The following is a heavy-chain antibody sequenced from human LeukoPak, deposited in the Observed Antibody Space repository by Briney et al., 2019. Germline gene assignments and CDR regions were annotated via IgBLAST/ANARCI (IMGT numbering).Heavy chain of an antibody. J-gene: IGHJ5*02. CDR2: IYPGDSGT. CDR3: ARRAQGGSAASWFDP. D-gene: IGHD2-2*01. V-gene: IGHV5-51*01. Sequence: GESLKISCKGSGYSFTKFWIGWVRQMPGKGLEWMGIIYPGDSGTRYSPSFQGQVTISADKSISTAYLQWSSLKASDTAMYYCARRAQGGSAASWFDPWGQGTLVTVSS. CDR1: GYSFTKFW.